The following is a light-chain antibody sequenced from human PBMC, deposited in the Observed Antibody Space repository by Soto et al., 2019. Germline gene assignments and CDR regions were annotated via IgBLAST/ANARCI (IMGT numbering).Light chain of an antibody. CDR1: QTISRW. V-gene: IGKV1D-12*01. Sequence: IQMTQSPSSVSASVGDIVTITCRARQTISRWLAWHQQNPGKAPKLLIYAASSLQSGVPSRISGSGSGIDFTLTSSSLQPEEFAMYFCQQGKRVPLSFGQGTRLEIK. CDR3: QQGKRVPLS. CDR2: AAS. J-gene: IGKJ5*01.